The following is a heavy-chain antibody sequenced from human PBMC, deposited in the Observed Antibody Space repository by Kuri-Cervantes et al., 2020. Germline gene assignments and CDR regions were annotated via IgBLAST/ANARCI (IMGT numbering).Heavy chain of an antibody. D-gene: IGHD2-2*01. CDR1: GYSFTSYW. CDR2: IYPGDSDT. V-gene: IGHV5-51*01. Sequence: KVSCKGSGYSFTSYWIGWVRQMPGKGLEWMGIIYPGDSDTRYSPSFQGQVTFSADKSISAAYLQWSGLKASDTAMYYCARGVRCSSTSCPQYFQHWGQGTLVTVSS. J-gene: IGHJ1*01. CDR3: ARGVRCSSTSCPQYFQH.